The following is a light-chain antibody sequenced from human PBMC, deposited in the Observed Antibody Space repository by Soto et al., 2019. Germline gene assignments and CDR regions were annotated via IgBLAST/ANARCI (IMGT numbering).Light chain of an antibody. V-gene: IGKV3-20*01. J-gene: IGKJ1*01. CDR1: RRVASSY. Sequence: TQPPGNVSLSPGETATLSSGAGRRVASSYLAWYQQKPGQAPRLLIYGASSRATGIPGRFSGRGSGTDFTLTISRLEPEDFAVYYCHQHGSSPWAFGPGTKVDIK. CDR2: GAS. CDR3: HQHGSSPWA.